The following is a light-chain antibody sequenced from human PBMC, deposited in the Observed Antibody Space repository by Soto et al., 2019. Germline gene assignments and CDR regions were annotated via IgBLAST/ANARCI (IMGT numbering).Light chain of an antibody. CDR1: QSVSTY. J-gene: IGKJ3*01. CDR3: QQRADWPAT. CDR2: DAS. V-gene: IGKV3-11*01. Sequence: EIVLTQSPATLSLPPGERAILSCRASQSVSTYLAWYQQKPGQAPRLLIFDASNRATGTPARFSGSGSGTDFTLTISSLEPEDFAVYYCQQRADWPATFGPGTKVDIK.